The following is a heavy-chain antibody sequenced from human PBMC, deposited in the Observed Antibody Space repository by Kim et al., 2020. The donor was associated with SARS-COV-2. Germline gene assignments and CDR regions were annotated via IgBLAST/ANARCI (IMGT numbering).Heavy chain of an antibody. Sequence: GGSLRLSCAASGFTFSSYAMHWVRQAPGKGLEWVAVISYDGSNKYYADSVKGRFTISRDNSKNTLYLQMNSLRAEDTAVYYCASPGGDYGAKGAFDIWGQGTMVTVSS. V-gene: IGHV3-30-3*01. J-gene: IGHJ3*02. CDR1: GFTFSSYA. D-gene: IGHD4-17*01. CDR2: ISYDGSNK. CDR3: ASPGGDYGAKGAFDI.